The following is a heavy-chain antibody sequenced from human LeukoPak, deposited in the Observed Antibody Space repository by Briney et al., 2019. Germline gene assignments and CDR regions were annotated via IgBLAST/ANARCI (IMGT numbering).Heavy chain of an antibody. CDR1: GGSLSGYY. Sequence: SETLSLTCAVYGGSLSGYYWSWIRQPPGKGLEWIGEINHSGSTNYNPSLKSRVTISVDTSKNQFSLKLSSVTAADTAVYYCARGRNYYYYMDVWGKGTTVTVSS. V-gene: IGHV4-34*01. CDR3: ARGRNYYYYMDV. CDR2: INHSGST. J-gene: IGHJ6*03.